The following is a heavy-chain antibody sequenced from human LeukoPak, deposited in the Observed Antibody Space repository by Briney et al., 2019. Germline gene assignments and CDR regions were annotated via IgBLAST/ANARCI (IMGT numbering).Heavy chain of an antibody. J-gene: IGHJ4*02. Sequence: GRSLRLSCAASGFTFSSYSMSWVRQAPGKGLEWVSVIYSGGSTYYADSVKGRFTISRDNSKNTLYLQMNSLRAEDTAVYYCARARWLQWNYWGQGTLVTVSS. CDR1: GFTFSSYS. D-gene: IGHD5-24*01. V-gene: IGHV3-66*01. CDR2: IYSGGST. CDR3: ARARWLQWNY.